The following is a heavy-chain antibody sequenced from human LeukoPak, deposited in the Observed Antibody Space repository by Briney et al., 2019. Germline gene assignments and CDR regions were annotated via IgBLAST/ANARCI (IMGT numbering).Heavy chain of an antibody. CDR2: IYYSGST. Sequence: SETLSLTCTVSGGSISTYYWSWIRQPPGKRLEWIGYIYYSGSTNYSPSLKSRITISVDTSKNQFSLKLSPVTAADTAVYYCAREAYWSDSSGYRHWYFDLWGRGTLVTVSS. D-gene: IGHD3-22*01. CDR3: AREAYWSDSSGYRHWYFDL. V-gene: IGHV4-59*01. CDR1: GGSISTYY. J-gene: IGHJ2*01.